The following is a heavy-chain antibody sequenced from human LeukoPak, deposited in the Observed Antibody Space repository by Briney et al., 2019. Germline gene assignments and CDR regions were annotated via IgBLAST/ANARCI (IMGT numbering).Heavy chain of an antibody. J-gene: IGHJ3*02. V-gene: IGHV3-23*01. CDR3: AEDLNNYDFWSGYYTDAFDI. CDR1: GFTFSSYA. CDR2: ISGSGGST. Sequence: GGSLRLSCAASGFTFSSYAMSWVRQAPGKGLEWVSAISGSGGSTYYADSVKGRFTISRDNSKNTLYLQMNSLRAEDTAVYYCAEDLNNYDFWSGYYTDAFDIWGQGTMVTVSS. D-gene: IGHD3-3*01.